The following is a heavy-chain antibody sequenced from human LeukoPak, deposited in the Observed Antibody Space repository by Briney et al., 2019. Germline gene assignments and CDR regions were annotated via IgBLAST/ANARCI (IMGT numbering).Heavy chain of an antibody. J-gene: IGHJ4*02. CDR2: INHSGST. CDR1: GGSFSGYY. CDR3: ARGPFVARKYHFDY. D-gene: IGHD3-3*02. V-gene: IGHV4-34*01. Sequence: SETLSLTCAVYGGSFSGYYWSWIRQPPGKGLEWIGEINHSGSTNYNPSLKSRVTISVDTSKNQFSLKLSSVTAADTAVYYCARGPFVARKYHFDYWGQGTLVTVSS.